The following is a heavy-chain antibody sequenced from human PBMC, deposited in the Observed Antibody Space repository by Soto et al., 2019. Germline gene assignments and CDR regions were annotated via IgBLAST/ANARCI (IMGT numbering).Heavy chain of an antibody. CDR1: GYTFTSYG. CDR2: ISAYNGNI. V-gene: IGHV1-18*01. Sequence: QVQLVQSGAEVKKPGASVKVSCKASGYTFTSYGISWVRQAPGQGLEWMGWISAYNGNIKYAQKLQGRVTMTTDTSTSTAYMELRSLSADATAVYYCARDLAVGLVDYWGQGTLVTVSS. D-gene: IGHD6-19*01. J-gene: IGHJ4*02. CDR3: ARDLAVGLVDY.